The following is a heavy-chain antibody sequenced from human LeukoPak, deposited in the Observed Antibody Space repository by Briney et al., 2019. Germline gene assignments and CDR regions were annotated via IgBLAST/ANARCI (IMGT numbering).Heavy chain of an antibody. D-gene: IGHD2-8*01. CDR2: ISRSGTAM. V-gene: IGHV3-48*04. CDR3: ARDSVYAFGI. CDR1: GFTFSDYS. J-gene: IGHJ3*02. Sequence: GGSLRLSCAASGFTFSDYSLNWVRQAPGRGLEWVSYISRSGTAMYYADSVKGRFTMSRDNAQNSLYLQMNSLRAEDTAVYYCARDSVYAFGIWGQGTVVTVSS.